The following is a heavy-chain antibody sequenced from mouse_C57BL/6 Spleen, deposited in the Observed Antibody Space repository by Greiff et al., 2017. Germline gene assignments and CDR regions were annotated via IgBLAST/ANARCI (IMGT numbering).Heavy chain of an antibody. V-gene: IGHV1-80*01. CDR3: ARGGVYYGSSYHVGFAY. Sequence: QVQLKESGAELVKPGASVKISCKASGYAFSSYWMNWVKQRPGKGLEWIGQIYPGDGDTNYNGKFKGKATLTADKSSSTAYMQLSSLTSEDSAVYFCARGGVYYGSSYHVGFAYWGQGTLVTVSA. CDR1: GYAFSSYW. J-gene: IGHJ3*01. CDR2: IYPGDGDT. D-gene: IGHD1-1*01.